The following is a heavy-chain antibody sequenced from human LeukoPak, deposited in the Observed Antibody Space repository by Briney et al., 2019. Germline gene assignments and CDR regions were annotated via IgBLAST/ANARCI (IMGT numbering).Heavy chain of an antibody. CDR3: ARGYCSSTSCYNFDY. J-gene: IGHJ4*02. CDR1: GGSISGGGYY. V-gene: IGHV4-31*03. Sequence: SQTLSLTCTVSGGSISGGGYYWSWIRQHPGKGLEWIGYIYYSGSTYYNPSLKSRVTISVDTSKNQFSLKLSSVTAADTAVYYCARGYCSSTSCYNFDYWGQGTLVTVSS. D-gene: IGHD2-2*02. CDR2: IYYSGST.